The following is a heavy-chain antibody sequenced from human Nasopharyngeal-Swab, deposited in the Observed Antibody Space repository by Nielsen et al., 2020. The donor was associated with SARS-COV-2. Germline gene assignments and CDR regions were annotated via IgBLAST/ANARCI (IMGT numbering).Heavy chain of an antibody. Sequence: ASVKVFCKASGYSFNRYTISWVRQAPGQGLEYMGWINTNTGSTMYAPAFTGRFVFSSDPSVTTAYMQISDLKADDTGVYFCARTPFGSGRAGDWGQGTLVTVSS. D-gene: IGHD6-19*01. CDR2: INTNTGST. CDR3: ARTPFGSGRAGD. V-gene: IGHV7-4-1*02. CDR1: GYSFNRYT. J-gene: IGHJ4*02.